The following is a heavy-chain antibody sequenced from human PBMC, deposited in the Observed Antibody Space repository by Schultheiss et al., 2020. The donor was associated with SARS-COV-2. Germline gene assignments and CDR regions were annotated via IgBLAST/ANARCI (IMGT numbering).Heavy chain of an antibody. V-gene: IGHV3-30*04. CDR1: GFTFSSYA. CDR2: ISYDGSNK. D-gene: IGHD2-15*01. J-gene: IGHJ4*02. CDR3: ARDAPHAAGFDY. Sequence: GGSLRLSCAASGFTFSSYAMHWVRQAPGKGLEWVAVISYDGSNKYYADSVKGRFTISRDNSKNTLYLQMSSLRAEDTAVYYCARDAPHAAGFDYWGQGTLVTVSS.